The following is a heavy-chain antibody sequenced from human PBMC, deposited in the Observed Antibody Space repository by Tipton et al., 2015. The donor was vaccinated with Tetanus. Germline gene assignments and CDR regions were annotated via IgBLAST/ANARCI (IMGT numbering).Heavy chain of an antibody. D-gene: IGHD6-13*01. Sequence: SLRLSCAASGFTFSIYGMYWVRQAPGKGLEWVAFISYDGSTEYYAKSVKGLFTISRDNSKDTLYLRMNSLGPEDTAVYYCAKDLRYLSSWHDSWGQGALVTVSS. CDR2: ISYDGSTE. CDR3: AKDLRYLSSWHDS. V-gene: IGHV3-30*18. CDR1: GFTFSIYG. J-gene: IGHJ5*01.